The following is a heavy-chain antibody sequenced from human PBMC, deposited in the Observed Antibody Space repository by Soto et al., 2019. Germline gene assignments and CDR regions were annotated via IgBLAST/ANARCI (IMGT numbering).Heavy chain of an antibody. V-gene: IGHV3-23*01. J-gene: IGHJ6*02. Sequence: GGSLRLSCAASGFTFSSYAMSWVRQAPGKGLEWVSAISGSGGSTYYADSVKGRFTISRDNSKNTLYLQMNSLRAEDTAVYYCAKDQFLYGSGSYPGYYYYGMDVWGQGTTVTVSS. D-gene: IGHD3-10*01. CDR3: AKDQFLYGSGSYPGYYYYGMDV. CDR1: GFTFSSYA. CDR2: ISGSGGST.